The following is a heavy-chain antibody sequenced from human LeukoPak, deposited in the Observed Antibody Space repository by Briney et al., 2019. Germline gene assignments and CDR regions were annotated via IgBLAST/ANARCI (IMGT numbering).Heavy chain of an antibody. V-gene: IGHV4-59*01. J-gene: IGHJ4*02. CDR2: IYYSGST. D-gene: IGHD3-10*01. CDR3: ARDAAAGY. Sequence: SETLSLTCTVSGGSIGSYYWSWIRQPPGKGLEWIGYIYYSGSTNYNPSLKSRVTISVDTSKNQFSLKLSSVTAADTAVYYCARDAAAGYWGQGTLVTVSS. CDR1: GGSIGSYY.